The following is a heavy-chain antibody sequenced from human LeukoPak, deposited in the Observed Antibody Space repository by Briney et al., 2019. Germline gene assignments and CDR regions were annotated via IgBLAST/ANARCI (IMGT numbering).Heavy chain of an antibody. V-gene: IGHV3-72*01. J-gene: IGHJ3*02. D-gene: IGHD3-10*01. CDR3: TRGKSVSGGASDI. CDR2: SEDKANSYTT. Sequence: PGGSLRLSCAASGFGFSDHYMGWVRQAPGKELEWVGGSEDKANSYTTEYAASVKGRFSISRDDSKNSLYLQMNSLKTEDTAVYYCTRGKSVSGGASDIWGQGTMVTVSS. CDR1: GFGFSDHY.